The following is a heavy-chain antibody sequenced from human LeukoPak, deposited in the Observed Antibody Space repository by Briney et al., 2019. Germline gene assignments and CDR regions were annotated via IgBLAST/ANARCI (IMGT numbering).Heavy chain of an antibody. D-gene: IGHD3-22*01. CDR3: AKSNGYGLIDI. J-gene: IGHJ3*02. V-gene: IGHV4-4*02. Sequence: SETLSLTCAVSGVSISSSNWWSWVRQPPGKGLEWIGEIYHSGSTNYNPSLKSRVTISVDKSKNQFSLKLSSVTAADTAVYYCAKSNGYGLIDIWGQGTMVTVSS. CDR2: IYHSGST. CDR1: GVSISSSNW.